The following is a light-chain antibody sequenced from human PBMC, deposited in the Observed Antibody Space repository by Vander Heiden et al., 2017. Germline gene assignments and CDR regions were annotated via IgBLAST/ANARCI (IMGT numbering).Light chain of an antibody. J-gene: IGKJ2*01. V-gene: IGKV4-1*01. CDR3: QQYYSTPYT. CDR1: QSVLYGFNTTNH. CDR2: WAS. Sequence: DIGMTHSPHSLAASLGARATINCKTSQSVLYGFNTTNHLAWPDDKPVQHPKLLIYWASTTESGVPDRFSGSGSGIDCTITISSLQAEDVAVYYCQQYYSTPYTFGQGTKLEIK.